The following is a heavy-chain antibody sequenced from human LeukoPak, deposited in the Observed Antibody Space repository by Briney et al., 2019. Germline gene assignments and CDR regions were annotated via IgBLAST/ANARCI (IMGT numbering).Heavy chain of an antibody. V-gene: IGHV4-39*07. J-gene: IGHJ4*02. Sequence: SETLSLTCTVSGGSISSSSYYWGWIRQPPGKGLEWIGSIYYSGSTYYNPSLKSRVTISVDTSKNQFSLKLSSVTAADTAVYYCARDLLAGSGWYDYWGQGTLVTVSS. CDR3: ARDLLAGSGWYDY. CDR1: GGSISSSSYY. CDR2: IYYSGST. D-gene: IGHD6-19*01.